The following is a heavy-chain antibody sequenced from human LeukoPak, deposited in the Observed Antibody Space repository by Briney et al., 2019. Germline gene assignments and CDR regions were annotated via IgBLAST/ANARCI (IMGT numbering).Heavy chain of an antibody. CDR1: GFTFSSYA. V-gene: IGHV3-64*01. Sequence: GGSLRLSCAASGFTFSSYAMHWVRQAPGKGLEYVSGISSNGGSTYYANSVKGRFTISRDNSKNTLCLQMGSLRAEDMAVYYCAREGRPLRAFDIWGQGTMVTVSS. CDR3: AREGRPLRAFDI. D-gene: IGHD4-17*01. CDR2: ISSNGGST. J-gene: IGHJ3*02.